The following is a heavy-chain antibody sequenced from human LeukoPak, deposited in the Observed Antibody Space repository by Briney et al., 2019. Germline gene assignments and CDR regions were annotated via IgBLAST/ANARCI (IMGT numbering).Heavy chain of an antibody. V-gene: IGHV3-21*01. CDR1: GFTFSSYS. D-gene: IGHD3-22*01. Sequence: GGSLRLSCAASGFTFSSYSMNWVRQAPGKGLEWVSSISSSSSYIYYADSVKGRFTISRDSAKNSLYLQMNSLRAEDTAVYYCAIDSSGYYRNWGQGTLVTVSS. CDR3: AIDSSGYYRN. J-gene: IGHJ4*02. CDR2: ISSSSSYI.